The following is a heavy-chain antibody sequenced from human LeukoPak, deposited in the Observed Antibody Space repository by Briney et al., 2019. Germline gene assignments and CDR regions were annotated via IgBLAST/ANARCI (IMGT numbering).Heavy chain of an antibody. CDR2: IYPGDSDT. V-gene: IGHV5-51*01. D-gene: IGHD5-18*01. CDR3: ARQWYEDTAMVDY. Sequence: GESLEISCEGSGYSFTSYWIAWVRQMPGKGLGWMGIIYPGDSDTRYSPSFQGQVTISADKSISTAYLQWRSLKASDTAMYYCARQWYEDTAMVDYWGQGTLVTVSS. CDR1: GYSFTSYW. J-gene: IGHJ4*02.